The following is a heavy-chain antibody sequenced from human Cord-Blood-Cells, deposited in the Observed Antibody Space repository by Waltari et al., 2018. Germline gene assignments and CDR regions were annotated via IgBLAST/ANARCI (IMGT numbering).Heavy chain of an antibody. Sequence: QVQLQQWGAGLLKPSETLSLTCAVYGGSFSGYYWSWIRQPPGKGLEGSGEINHSGSTNYNPSLKSRVTIAVDTSKNQFSLKLSSVTAADTAVYYCARGWGPDCSGGSCFDAVFDYWGQGTLVTVSS. D-gene: IGHD2-15*01. CDR1: GGSFSGYY. V-gene: IGHV4-34*01. CDR2: INHSGST. J-gene: IGHJ4*02. CDR3: ARGWGPDCSGGSCFDAVFDY.